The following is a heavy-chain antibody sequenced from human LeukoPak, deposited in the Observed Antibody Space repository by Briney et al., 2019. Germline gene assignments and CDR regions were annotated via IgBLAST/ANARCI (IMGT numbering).Heavy chain of an antibody. V-gene: IGHV4-59*08. CDR1: GFTFSSYA. CDR2: VYDTGDT. CDR3: ARRATSGNYQMLHFDS. D-gene: IGHD1-7*01. Sequence: GSLRLSCAASGFTFSSYAMSWIRQPPGRGLESVGYVYDTGDTNYNPSLKSRVTMSLDTSKNQFSLTLSSVTAADTAIYYCARRATSGNYQMLHFDSWGQGILVTVSS. J-gene: IGHJ4*02.